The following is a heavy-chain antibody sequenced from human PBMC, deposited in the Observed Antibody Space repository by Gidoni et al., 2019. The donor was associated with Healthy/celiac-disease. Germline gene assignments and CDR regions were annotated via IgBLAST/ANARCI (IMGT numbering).Heavy chain of an antibody. CDR3: ARVKSSGWGHYFDY. CDR1: GFTFSSYD. D-gene: IGHD6-19*01. V-gene: IGHV3-13*01. CDR2: IGPAGDT. Sequence: EVQLVESGGGLVQPGGYLRLSCAASGFTFSSYDMHWARQATGKGLEWVSAIGPAGDTYYPGSVKGRFTISRENAKNSLYLQMNSLRAGDTAVYYCARVKSSGWGHYFDYWGQGTLVTVSS. J-gene: IGHJ4*02.